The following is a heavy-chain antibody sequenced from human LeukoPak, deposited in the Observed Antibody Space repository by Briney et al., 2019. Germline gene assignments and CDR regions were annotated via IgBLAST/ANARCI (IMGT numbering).Heavy chain of an antibody. V-gene: IGHV3-23*01. J-gene: IGHJ4*02. D-gene: IGHD3-10*01. CDR2: ISGSGGST. CDR1: GFTFSSYA. CDR3: AKDQRFYMVRGVIDY. Sequence: GGSLRLSCAASGFTFSSYAMSWVRQAPGKGLEWVSGISGSGGSTYYADSVKGRFTISRDNSKNTLYLQMNSLRPEDTGVYFCAKDQRFYMVRGVIDYWGQGTLVTVSS.